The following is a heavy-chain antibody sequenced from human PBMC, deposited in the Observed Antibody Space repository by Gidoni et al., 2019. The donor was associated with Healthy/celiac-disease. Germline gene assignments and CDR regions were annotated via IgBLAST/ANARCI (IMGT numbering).Heavy chain of an antibody. Sequence: GLEWVGRIKSKTDGGTTDYAAPVKGRFTISRDDSKNTLYLQMNSLKTEDTAVYYCTTATGSQEVRFLEWLGAYGMDVWGQGTTVTVSS. CDR3: TTATGSQEVRFLEWLGAYGMDV. D-gene: IGHD3-3*01. V-gene: IGHV3-15*07. J-gene: IGHJ6*02. CDR2: IKSKTDGGTT.